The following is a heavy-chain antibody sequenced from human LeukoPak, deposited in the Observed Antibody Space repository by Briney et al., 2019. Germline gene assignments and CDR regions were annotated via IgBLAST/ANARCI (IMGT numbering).Heavy chain of an antibody. V-gene: IGHV3-30*04. D-gene: IGHD4-17*01. J-gene: IGHJ4*02. CDR1: GFTFSSYA. CDR3: ARDTWTTVTHIFDY. CDR2: ISYDGSNK. Sequence: GGSLRLSCAASGFTFSSYAMHWVRQPPGKGLEWVAVISYDGSNKYYADSVKGRFTISRDNSKNTLYLQMNSLRVEDTAVYYCARDTWTTVTHIFDYWGQGTLVTVSS.